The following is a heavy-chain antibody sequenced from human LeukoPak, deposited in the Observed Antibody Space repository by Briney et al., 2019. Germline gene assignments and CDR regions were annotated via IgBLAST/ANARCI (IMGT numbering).Heavy chain of an antibody. CDR1: GYSFTTYW. J-gene: IGHJ4*02. CDR3: ARQGTASRFGYFDY. CDR2: IYPGDSDT. Sequence: GESLQISCKASGYSFTTYWIGWVRQMPGKGLEWMGIIYPGDSDTRYSPSFQGQVTISADKSISSAYLQWSSLKASDTAVYYCARQGTASRFGYFDYWGQGTLVAVSS. D-gene: IGHD6-13*01. V-gene: IGHV5-51*01.